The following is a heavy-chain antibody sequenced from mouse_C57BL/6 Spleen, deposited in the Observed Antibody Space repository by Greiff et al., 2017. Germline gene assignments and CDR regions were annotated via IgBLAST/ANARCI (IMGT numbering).Heavy chain of an antibody. CDR3: ARGAVVATDWYFDV. D-gene: IGHD1-1*01. CDR2: INPNNGGT. Sequence: VQLQQSGPELVKPGASVKISCKASGYTFTDYYMNWVKQSHGKSLEWIGDINPNNGGTSYNQKFKGKATLTVDKSSSTAYMELRSLTSEDSAVYYCARGAVVATDWYFDVWGTGTTVTVSS. J-gene: IGHJ1*03. V-gene: IGHV1-26*01. CDR1: GYTFTDYY.